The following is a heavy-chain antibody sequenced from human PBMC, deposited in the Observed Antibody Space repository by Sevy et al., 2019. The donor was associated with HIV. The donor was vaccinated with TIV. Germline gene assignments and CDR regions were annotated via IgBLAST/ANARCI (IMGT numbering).Heavy chain of an antibody. CDR3: ASRNPTIFGVDPEDYYYGMDV. J-gene: IGHJ6*02. CDR1: GGTFSSYA. D-gene: IGHD3-3*01. V-gene: IGHV1-69*13. CDR2: IIPIFGTA. Sequence: ASVKVSCKASGGTFSSYAMSWVRQAPGQGLEWMGGIIPIFGTANYAQKFQGRVTITADESTSTAYMELSSLRSEDTAVYYCASRNPTIFGVDPEDYYYGMDVWGQGTTVTVSS.